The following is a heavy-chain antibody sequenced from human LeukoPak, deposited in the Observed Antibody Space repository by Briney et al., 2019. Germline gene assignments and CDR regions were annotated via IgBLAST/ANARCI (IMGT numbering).Heavy chain of an antibody. V-gene: IGHV1-18*01. J-gene: IGHJ4*02. Sequence: ASVKVSCKASGYTFTSYGISWVRQAPGQGLEWMGWISAYNGNTNYAQKLQGRVTMTTDTSTSTAYMELRSLRSDDTAVYYCARGGAYCSSNSCTVPDYWGQGTLVTVSS. CDR2: ISAYNGNT. CDR1: GYTFTSYG. D-gene: IGHD2-2*01. CDR3: ARGGAYCSSNSCTVPDY.